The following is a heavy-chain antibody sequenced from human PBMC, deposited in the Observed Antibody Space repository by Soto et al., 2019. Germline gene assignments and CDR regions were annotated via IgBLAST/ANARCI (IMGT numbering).Heavy chain of an antibody. CDR2: INAGNGNT. J-gene: IGHJ2*01. Sequence: ASVKVSCKASGYTFTSYAMHWVRQAPGQRLEWMGWINAGNGNTKYSQKFQGRVTITRDTSASTAYMELSSLRSEDTAVYYCARDSVYGDYGYFDLWGRGTLVTVSS. CDR1: GYTFTSYA. CDR3: ARDSVYGDYGYFDL. V-gene: IGHV1-3*01. D-gene: IGHD4-17*01.